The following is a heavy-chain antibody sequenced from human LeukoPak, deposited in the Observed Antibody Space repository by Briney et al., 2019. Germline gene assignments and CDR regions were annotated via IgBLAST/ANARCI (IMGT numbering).Heavy chain of an antibody. CDR1: GGSISSNW. D-gene: IGHD3-10*01. V-gene: IGHV4-4*02. CDR2: IEDRGNT. CDR3: AGAGTYYLDN. Sequence: PSGTLSLTCAVSGGSISSNWWSWVRQPPGKGLGWIGEIEDRGNTNYNPSLKSRVTISVDKSKNQFSLKLSSLTAADTAVYYCAGAGTYYLDNWGQGTLVTVSS. J-gene: IGHJ4*02.